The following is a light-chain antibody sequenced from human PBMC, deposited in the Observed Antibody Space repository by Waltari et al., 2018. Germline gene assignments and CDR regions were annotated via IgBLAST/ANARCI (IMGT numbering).Light chain of an antibody. V-gene: IGLV2-14*03. Sequence: QSALTQPASASGSPGQSITISCTGTSSDVGGYNYVSCYQQHPGTTPKLIIFDVTRRPSGVSHRFSGSKSGNTASLTISGLQAEDEADYYCGSYTTRATHVFGIGTKVTVL. CDR3: GSYTTRATHV. J-gene: IGLJ1*01. CDR2: DVT. CDR1: SSDVGGYNY.